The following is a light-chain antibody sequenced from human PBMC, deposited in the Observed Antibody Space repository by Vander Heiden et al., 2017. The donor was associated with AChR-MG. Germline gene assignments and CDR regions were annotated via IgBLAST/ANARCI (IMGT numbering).Light chain of an antibody. V-gene: IGKV1-39*01. CDR1: QSINRY. Sequence: DIEMTQSPSSLSASVGDRVTITCRASQSINRYLNSYQQKPGKAPKLLIYAASRLQSAVPSTFTASRSGTDFTLTISRRLPKDFATSYCKLTDSTRLTFGQGSKVEIK. CDR3: KLTDSTRLT. CDR2: AAS. J-gene: IGKJ1*01.